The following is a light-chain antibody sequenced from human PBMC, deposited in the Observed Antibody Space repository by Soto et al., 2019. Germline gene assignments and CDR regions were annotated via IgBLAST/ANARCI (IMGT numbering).Light chain of an antibody. CDR3: QQYGSSPHT. V-gene: IGKV3-20*01. Sequence: EIVLTQSPGTLSLSPGERAILSCRASQSVSSSYLAWYQHKPDQAPRLLIYGASSRATGIPDRFSGSGSGTDFTLTISRLEPEDFAVYYCQQYGSSPHTFGQGTKLEIK. CDR2: GAS. J-gene: IGKJ2*01. CDR1: QSVSSSY.